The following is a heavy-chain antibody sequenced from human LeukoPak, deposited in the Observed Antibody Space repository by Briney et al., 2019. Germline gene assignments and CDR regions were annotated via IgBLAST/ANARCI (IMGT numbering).Heavy chain of an antibody. CDR2: ISTSGIA. CDR1: GGSITRQY. Sequence: SETLSLTCTVSGGSITRQYWSWIRQPAGEGLEWIGRISTSGIANYNPSLESRVSMSVDTSKSQFSLKLSSVTAADTAVYFCARGQYCSTTSCSYPYYYMDVWGKGTTVTVSS. V-gene: IGHV4-4*07. D-gene: IGHD2-2*01. CDR3: ARGQYCSTTSCSYPYYYMDV. J-gene: IGHJ6*03.